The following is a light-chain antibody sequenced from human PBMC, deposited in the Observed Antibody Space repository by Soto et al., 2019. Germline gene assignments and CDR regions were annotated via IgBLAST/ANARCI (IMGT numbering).Light chain of an antibody. CDR1: SRDVGNYDS. CDR3: TSYAGAGTYV. V-gene: IGLV2-14*03. J-gene: IGLJ1*01. Sequence: QSVLTQPASVSGSPGQSITISCTGTSRDVGNYDSVSWYQHHPGKAPKLMIYAVTNRPSGVSHRLSGSKSGNTASLTISGLQAEDEADYYCTSYAGAGTYVFGTGTKLTVL. CDR2: AVT.